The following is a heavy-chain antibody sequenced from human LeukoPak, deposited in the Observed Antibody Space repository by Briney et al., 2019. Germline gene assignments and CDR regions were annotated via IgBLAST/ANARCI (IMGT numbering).Heavy chain of an antibody. CDR2: ISTGSNYI. CDR1: GFTFSSYG. V-gene: IGHV3-21*04. CDR3: ARAPIYGSGSYYLYGMDV. Sequence: PGGSLRLSCAASGFTFSSYGMHWVRQAPGKGLEWVSSISTGSNYIYYADSVKGRFTISRDNAKNSLYLQMNSLRAEDTAVYYCARAPIYGSGSYYLYGMDVWGQGTTVTVSS. D-gene: IGHD3-10*01. J-gene: IGHJ6*02.